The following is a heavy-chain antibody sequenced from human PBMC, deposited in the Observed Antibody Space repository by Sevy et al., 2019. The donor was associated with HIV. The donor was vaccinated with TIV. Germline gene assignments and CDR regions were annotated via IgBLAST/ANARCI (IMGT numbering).Heavy chain of an antibody. CDR1: GGSISSSSYY. V-gene: IGHV4-39*01. CDR3: ASRLYCSGGSCPPSAFDI. D-gene: IGHD2-15*01. CDR2: IYYSGST. J-gene: IGHJ3*02. Sequence: SETLSLTCTVSGGSISSSSYYWGWIRQPPGKGLEWIGSIYYSGSTYYNPSLKSRVTISVDTSKNQFSLKLSSVTAADTAVYYCASRLYCSGGSCPPSAFDIWGQGTMVTVSS.